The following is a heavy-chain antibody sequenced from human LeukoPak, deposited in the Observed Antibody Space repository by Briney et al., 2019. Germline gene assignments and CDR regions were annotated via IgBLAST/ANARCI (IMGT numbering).Heavy chain of an antibody. CDR3: ARDQYSGSYLGNFQH. D-gene: IGHD1-26*01. V-gene: IGHV3-7*01. CDR2: IKQDGSEK. CDR1: GFTFSSYW. J-gene: IGHJ1*01. Sequence: PGGSLRLSCAASGFTFSSYWMSWVRQAPGKGLEWVANIKQDGSEKYYADSVKGRFTISRDNAKNSLYLQMNSLRAEDTAVYYCARDQYSGSYLGNFQHWGQGTLVTVSS.